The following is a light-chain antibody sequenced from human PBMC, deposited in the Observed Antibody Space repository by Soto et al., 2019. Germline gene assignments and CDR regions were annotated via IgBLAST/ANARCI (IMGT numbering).Light chain of an antibody. CDR3: QQYYSTPLT. J-gene: IGKJ4*01. CDR1: QSVLYSSNNKNY. Sequence: DIVMTQSPDSLAVSLGERDTINCKSSQSVLYSSNNKNYLAWYQQKPGQPPKLLIYWASTRESGVPDRFSGSGPGTDFTLTISSLQAEDVAVYYCQQYYSTPLTFGGGTKVAIK. CDR2: WAS. V-gene: IGKV4-1*01.